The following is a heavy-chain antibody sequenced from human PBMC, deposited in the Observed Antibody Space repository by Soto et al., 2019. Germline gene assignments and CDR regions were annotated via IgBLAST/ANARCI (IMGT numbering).Heavy chain of an antibody. CDR2: ISGGSSVT. Sequence: GGSLRLSCTASGFTFSDYAMTWVRQAPGKGLEWVSTISGGSSVTYYGDSVKGRFTISRDNAKKTLFLQLNRLSAEDTATYYCAKVLSKNYYYPFDFWGQGTQVTVSS. CDR1: GFTFSDYA. J-gene: IGHJ4*02. D-gene: IGHD3-10*01. CDR3: AKVLSKNYYYPFDF. V-gene: IGHV3-23*01.